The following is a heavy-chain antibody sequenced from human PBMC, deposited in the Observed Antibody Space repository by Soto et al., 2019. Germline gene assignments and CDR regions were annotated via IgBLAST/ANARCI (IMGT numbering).Heavy chain of an antibody. V-gene: IGHV4-31*11. D-gene: IGHD6-13*01. CDR3: ARDSAAGCIGL. CDR1: GGSISSGGYY. J-gene: IGHJ6*02. Sequence: PSETLSLTCAVSGGSISSGGYYWSWIRQHPGKGLEWIGYIYYSGSTYYNPSLKSRVTISVDTSKNQFSLKLSSVTAADTAVYYCARDSAAGCIGLWGQGTTVTVSS. CDR2: IYYSGST.